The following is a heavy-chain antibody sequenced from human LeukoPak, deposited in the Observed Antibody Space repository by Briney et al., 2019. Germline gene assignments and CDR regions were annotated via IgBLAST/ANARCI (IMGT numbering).Heavy chain of an antibody. CDR2: IKPDGSEK. J-gene: IGHJ4*02. CDR3: ARGGWLDD. V-gene: IGHV3-7*01. Sequence: GGSLRLSCAASGFTFSSYWMSWVRQAPGKGLAWVANIKPDGSEKYYVDSVKGHFTISRDNDKNSLYLQMNSLRAEDTAVYYCARGGWLDDWGQGTLVTVSS. D-gene: IGHD3-22*01. CDR1: GFTFSSYW.